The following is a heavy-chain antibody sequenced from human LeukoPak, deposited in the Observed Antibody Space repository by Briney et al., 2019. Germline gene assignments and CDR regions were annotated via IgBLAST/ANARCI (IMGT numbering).Heavy chain of an antibody. CDR3: AREIAATGVFDY. V-gene: IGHV3-23*01. D-gene: IGHD6-13*01. Sequence: GGSLRLSCAASGFTFSSYAMSWVRQAPGKGLEWVSAISGRGGSTYYADSVKGRFTISRDNSKNTLYLQMNSLRAEDTAVYYCAREIAATGVFDYWGQGTLVTVSS. CDR2: ISGRGGST. J-gene: IGHJ4*02. CDR1: GFTFSSYA.